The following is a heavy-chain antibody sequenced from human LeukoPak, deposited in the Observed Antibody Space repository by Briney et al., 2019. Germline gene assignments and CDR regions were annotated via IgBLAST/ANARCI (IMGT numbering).Heavy chain of an antibody. J-gene: IGHJ4*02. Sequence: PSETLSLTCTVSGGSISSGDYYWSWIRQPPGKGLEWIGYIYYSGSTYYNPSLKSRVTISVDTSKNQFSLKLSSVTAADTAVYYCAHIAAAGTRGYYFDYWGQGTLVTVSS. CDR1: GGSISSGDYY. V-gene: IGHV4-30-4*01. CDR3: AHIAAAGTRGYYFDY. D-gene: IGHD6-13*01. CDR2: IYYSGST.